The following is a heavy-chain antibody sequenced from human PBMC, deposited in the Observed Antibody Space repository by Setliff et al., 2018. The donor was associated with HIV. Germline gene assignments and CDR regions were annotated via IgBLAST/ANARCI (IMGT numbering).Heavy chain of an antibody. CDR2: IYYSGST. CDR1: GGSISSSSYY. J-gene: IGHJ4*02. V-gene: IGHV4-39*07. CDR3: ARDLGYCSGGSCYWYY. D-gene: IGHD2-15*01. Sequence: TSETLSLTCTVSGGSISSSSYYWGWIRQPPGKGLEWIGSIYYSGSTFYNPSLKSRVSISLDMSKNLFSLNLTSVTAADTAVYYCARDLGYCSGGSCYWYYWGQGTLVTSP.